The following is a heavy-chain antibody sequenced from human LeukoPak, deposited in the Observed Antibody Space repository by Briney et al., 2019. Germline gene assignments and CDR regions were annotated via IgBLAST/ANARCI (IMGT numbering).Heavy chain of an antibody. CDR2: INSSGGST. CDR3: ARAPSNNYYGSGVPGDY. CDR1: GYTFTSYY. V-gene: IGHV1-46*01. J-gene: IGHJ4*02. D-gene: IGHD3-10*01. Sequence: ASVKVSCKASGYTFTSYYMHWVRQAPGQGLEWMGIINSSGGSTSYAQKFQGRVTMTRDTSTSTVYMELSSLRSEDTAVYYCARAPSNNYYGSGVPGDYWGQGTLVTVSS.